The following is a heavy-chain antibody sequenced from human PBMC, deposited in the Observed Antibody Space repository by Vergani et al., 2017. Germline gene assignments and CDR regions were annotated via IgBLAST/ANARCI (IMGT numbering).Heavy chain of an antibody. V-gene: IGHV1-69*08. CDR3: ARDPSGRFWDPAHYYYYMDV. CDR1: GGTFSSYT. CDR2: IIPILGIA. D-gene: IGHD3-3*01. Sequence: QVQLVQSGAEVKKPGSSVKVSCKASGGTFSSYTISWVRQAPGQGLEWMGRIIPILGIANYAQKFQGRVTITADKSTSTAYMELSSLRSEDTAVYYCARDPSGRFWDPAHYYYYMDVWGKGTTVTVSS. J-gene: IGHJ6*03.